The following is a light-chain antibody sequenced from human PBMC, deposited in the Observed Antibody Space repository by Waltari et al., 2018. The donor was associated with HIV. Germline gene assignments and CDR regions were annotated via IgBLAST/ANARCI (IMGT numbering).Light chain of an antibody. J-gene: IGLJ2*01. Sequence: QSPLTQTPSLSAAPGPRVNISCSVGPSNIGRHSVNWYRQLPGTAPKLLIYSNDQRPSSVPVRFSGSKSATSAFLVISGLQSDDEADYYCATWDDTMSVVFGGGTRLTVL. V-gene: IGLV1-44*01. CDR1: PSNIGRHS. CDR2: SND. CDR3: ATWDDTMSVV.